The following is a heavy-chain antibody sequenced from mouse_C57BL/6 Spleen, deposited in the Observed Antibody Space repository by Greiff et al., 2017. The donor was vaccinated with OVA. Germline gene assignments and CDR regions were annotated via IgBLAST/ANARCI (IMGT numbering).Heavy chain of an antibody. J-gene: IGHJ3*01. CDR1: GYSFNDYN. V-gene: IGHV1-39*01. Sequence: VQLQQSGPELVKPGASGKISCKASGYSFNDYNMNWVKQRNEKSLEWIGVINPNYGTTSYNQKFKGKATLTVDQSSSTAYMQLNSLTSEDSAVYYCARSFTTEGGWVAYWGQGTLVTVSA. CDR2: INPNYGTT. D-gene: IGHD1-1*01. CDR3: ARSFTTEGGWVAY.